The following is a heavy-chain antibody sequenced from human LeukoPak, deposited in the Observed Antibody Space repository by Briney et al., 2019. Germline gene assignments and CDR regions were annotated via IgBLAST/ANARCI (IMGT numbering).Heavy chain of an antibody. V-gene: IGHV4-61*08. CDR1: GGSISSGGYY. CDR3: ARGLGYYDSSGYYYVLAFDI. CDR2: IYYSGST. J-gene: IGHJ3*02. D-gene: IGHD3-22*01. Sequence: PSETLSLTCTVSGGSISSGGYYWSWIRQPPGKGLEWIGYIYYSGSTNYNPSLKSRVTISVDTSKNQFSLKLSSVTAADTAVYYCARGLGYYDSSGYYYVLAFDIWGQGTMVTVSS.